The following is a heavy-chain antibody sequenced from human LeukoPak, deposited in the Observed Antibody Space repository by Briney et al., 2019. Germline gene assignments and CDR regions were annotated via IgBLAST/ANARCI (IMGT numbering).Heavy chain of an antibody. V-gene: IGHV7-4-1*02. Sequence: GASVKVSCKASGGTFSSYAISWVRQAPGQGLEWMGWINTNTGNPTYAQGFTGRFVFSLDTSVSTAYLQISSLKAEDTAVYYCARSYSSGWFPTYYYYYGMDVWGQGTTVTVSS. CDR1: GGTFSSYA. CDR2: INTNTGNP. D-gene: IGHD6-19*01. CDR3: ARSYSSGWFPTYYYYYGMDV. J-gene: IGHJ6*02.